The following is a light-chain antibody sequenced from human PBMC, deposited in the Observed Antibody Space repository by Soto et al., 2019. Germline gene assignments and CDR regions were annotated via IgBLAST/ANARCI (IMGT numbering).Light chain of an antibody. J-gene: IGKJ1*01. CDR3: QKYSGAPPT. CDR1: QAIGIY. CDR2: AAS. V-gene: IGKV1-27*01. Sequence: DIQMTQSPSSLSTSVRDRVTITCRASQAIGIYLAWYQQKPGKVPKLLIYAASTLQSGVQSRFSGSGSGTDFTLTINSLQPEDVATYYGQKYSGAPPTFGQGTKVEIK.